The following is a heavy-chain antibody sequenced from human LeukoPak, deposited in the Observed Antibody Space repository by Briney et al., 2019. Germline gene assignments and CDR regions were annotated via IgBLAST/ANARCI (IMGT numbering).Heavy chain of an antibody. J-gene: IGHJ5*02. V-gene: IGHV3-21*01. D-gene: IGHD1-26*01. CDR1: GFTFSDYT. Sequence: GGSLRLPCATSGFTFSDYTMNWVRQAPGKGLEWVSFISASGTSIYYADPVRGRFTISRDNAKNSLYLQMNSLRAEDTAVYYCARDGTWGPGTLVTVSS. CDR2: ISASGTSI. CDR3: ARDGT.